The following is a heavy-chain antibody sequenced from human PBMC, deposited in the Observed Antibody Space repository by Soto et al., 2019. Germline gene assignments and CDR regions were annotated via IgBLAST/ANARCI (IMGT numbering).Heavy chain of an antibody. J-gene: IGHJ4*02. D-gene: IGHD3-9*01. CDR2: IYDSGSP. V-gene: IGHV4-59*01. CDR1: GGSISVYY. Sequence: ETLSLTCTISGGSISVYYWSWIRQSPGQGLEWIGYIYDSGSPYYNPSLKTRVTISADTSKNQISLKLTSATAADTAVYFCARGVGSSPPRYWGRGTLVTVSS. CDR3: ARGVGSSPPRY.